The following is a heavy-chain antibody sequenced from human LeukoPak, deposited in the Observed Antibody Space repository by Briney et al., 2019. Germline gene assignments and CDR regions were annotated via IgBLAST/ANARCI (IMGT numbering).Heavy chain of an antibody. D-gene: IGHD4/OR15-4a*01. CDR2: INTRTANP. CDR1: GYTFTSYG. J-gene: IGHJ4*02. Sequence: GASVKVSCKASGYTFTSYGISWVRQAPGQGLEWMGWINTRTANPTYAQGFEGRFVFSVDTSVNTAYLQISSLKAEDTAVYYCVRVGVLTTVFDYWGQGTLVAVSS. CDR3: VRVGVLTTVFDY. V-gene: IGHV7-4-1*02.